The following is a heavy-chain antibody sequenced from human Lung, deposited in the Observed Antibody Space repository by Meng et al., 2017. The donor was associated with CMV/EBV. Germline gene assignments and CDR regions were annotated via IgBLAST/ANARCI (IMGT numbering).Heavy chain of an antibody. Sequence: GGSXRLXCAASGFTFSSYEMNWVRQAPGKGLEWVSYIGSSGSTIYYADSVKGRFTISRDNAKNSLYLQMNSLRAEDTAVYYCARTRFFDWLLYPFDYWGQGTLVTVS. D-gene: IGHD3-9*01. CDR1: GFTFSSYE. V-gene: IGHV3-48*03. CDR2: IGSSGSTI. CDR3: ARTRFFDWLLYPFDY. J-gene: IGHJ4*02.